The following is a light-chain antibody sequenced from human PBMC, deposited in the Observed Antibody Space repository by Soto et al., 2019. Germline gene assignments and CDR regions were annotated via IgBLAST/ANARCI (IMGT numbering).Light chain of an antibody. J-gene: IGKJ3*01. CDR1: QGISSY. CDR3: QQLNSC. V-gene: IGKV1-9*01. Sequence: DIQLTQSPSFLSASVGDRVTITCRASQGISSYLAWYQQKPGKAPKLLIYAASTLQSGVPSRFSGSGSGTEFTLTISRLQPEDSATYYCQQLNSCFGPGTKVDIK. CDR2: AAS.